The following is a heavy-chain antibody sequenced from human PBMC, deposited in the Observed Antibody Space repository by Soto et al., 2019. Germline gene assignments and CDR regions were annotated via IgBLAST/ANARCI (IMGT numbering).Heavy chain of an antibody. CDR1: GFTFSNYA. Sequence: GGSLRLSCAASGFTFSNYAMSWVRRPPGKGLEWVSGISGSGASTSYADSVKGRFTISVDKSKNQFSLKVRSVTAADTAVYYCASGRKWEQTFDYWGQGILVTVSS. V-gene: IGHV3-23*01. J-gene: IGHJ4*02. CDR3: ASGRKWEQTFDY. CDR2: ISGSGAST. D-gene: IGHD1-26*01.